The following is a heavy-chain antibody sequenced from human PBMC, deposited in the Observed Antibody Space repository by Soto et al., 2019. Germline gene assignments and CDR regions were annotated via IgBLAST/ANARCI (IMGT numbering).Heavy chain of an antibody. V-gene: IGHV4-4*02. CDR2: IFHSGRT. CDR1: GASIISNDW. CDR3: ARANLRSGWTFDH. Sequence: PSETLSLTCSVCGASIISNDWWIWIRQTPGKGLEWIGEIFHSGRTNYSPSFKSRVTISVDTSKSQISLEMASVTAADTAVYYCARANLRSGWTFDHWGQGSPVTVSS. D-gene: IGHD6-19*01. J-gene: IGHJ4*02.